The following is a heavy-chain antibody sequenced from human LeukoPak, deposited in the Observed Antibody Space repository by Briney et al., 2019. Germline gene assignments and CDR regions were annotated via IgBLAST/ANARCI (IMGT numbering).Heavy chain of an antibody. CDR3: ARGFRPSAIEDWFDP. D-gene: IGHD2-2*02. CDR1: GYTFTAYY. Sequence: ASVKVSCKASGYTFTAYYMHWVRLAPGQGLEWMGWITPNSGGTKYAQRFQGRVTMTRDTSISTAYMELSGLRSDDTAVYYCARGFRPSAIEDWFDPWGQGTLVTVSS. CDR2: ITPNSGGT. V-gene: IGHV1-2*02. J-gene: IGHJ5*02.